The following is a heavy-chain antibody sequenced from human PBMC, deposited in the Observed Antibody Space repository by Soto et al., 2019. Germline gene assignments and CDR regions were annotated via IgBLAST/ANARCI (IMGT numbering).Heavy chain of an antibody. Sequence: GGSLRLSCAASGFTFSSYGMHWVRQAPGKGLEWVAVIWYDGSNKYYADSVKGRFTISRDNSKNTLYLQMNSLRAEDTAVYYCARDSTIVVVPAAMSRKPQPPLDPWGQGTLVTVSS. CDR1: GFTFSSYG. CDR2: IWYDGSNK. D-gene: IGHD2-2*01. J-gene: IGHJ5*02. V-gene: IGHV3-33*01. CDR3: ARDSTIVVVPAAMSRKPQPPLDP.